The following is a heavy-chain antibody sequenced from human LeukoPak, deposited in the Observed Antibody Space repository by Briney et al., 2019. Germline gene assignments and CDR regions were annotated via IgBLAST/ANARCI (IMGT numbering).Heavy chain of an antibody. CDR1: GFAFNTYA. CDR2: IWHDGSHK. D-gene: IGHD3-10*01. CDR3: AREIFGSGSYTDF. V-gene: IGHV3-33*01. J-gene: IGHJ4*02. Sequence: GRSLRRSCAASGFAFNTYAMHWVRQAPGQGLEWVALIWHDGSHKFYSNSVRGQFTISRDNSKNTVSLQMNNLRPEDTAVYYCAREIFGSGSYTDFWGQGTLVTVSS.